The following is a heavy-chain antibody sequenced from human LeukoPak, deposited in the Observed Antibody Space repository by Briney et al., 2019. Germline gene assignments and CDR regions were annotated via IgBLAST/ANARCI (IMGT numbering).Heavy chain of an antibody. CDR3: ARAADSSSWTHFDY. Sequence: SVKVSCKASGGTFSSYAIRWVRHAPGQGLEWMGRIIPIFGTANYAQKFQGRVTITTDESTSTAYMELSSLRSEDTAVYYCARAADSSSWTHFDYWGQGTLVTVSS. J-gene: IGHJ4*02. D-gene: IGHD6-13*01. CDR2: IIPIFGTA. V-gene: IGHV1-69*05. CDR1: GGTFSSYA.